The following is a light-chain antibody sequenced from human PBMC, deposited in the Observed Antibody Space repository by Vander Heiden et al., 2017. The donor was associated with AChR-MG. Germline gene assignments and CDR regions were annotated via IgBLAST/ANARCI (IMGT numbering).Light chain of an antibody. CDR1: SSDVGGYDY. V-gene: IGLV2-8*01. Sequence: QSALTPPPSASGSPGQSVTISCTGTSSDVGGYDYVSWYQHHPGKAPKLMIYEVSKRPSGVPDRFSGSKSGNTASLTVSGLQAEDEADYYCSSYAGSTHVVFGGGTKLTVL. CDR2: EVS. J-gene: IGLJ2*01. CDR3: SSYAGSTHVV.